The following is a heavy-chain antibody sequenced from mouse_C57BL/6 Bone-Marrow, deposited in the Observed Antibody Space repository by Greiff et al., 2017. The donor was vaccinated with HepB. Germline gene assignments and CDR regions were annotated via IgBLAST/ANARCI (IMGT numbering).Heavy chain of an antibody. CDR3: ARHYYRYFDV. CDR2: ISNSAYNT. Sequence: EVKLVESGGGLVQPGGSLKLSCAASGFTFSDYGMAWVRQAPRQGPEWVAFISNSAYNTYYAHTVTGRFTITRDNANNTLYLEMSSLRSEDTAMYYCARHYYRYFDVWGTGTTVTVSS. J-gene: IGHJ1*03. V-gene: IGHV5-15*04. CDR1: GFTFSDYG.